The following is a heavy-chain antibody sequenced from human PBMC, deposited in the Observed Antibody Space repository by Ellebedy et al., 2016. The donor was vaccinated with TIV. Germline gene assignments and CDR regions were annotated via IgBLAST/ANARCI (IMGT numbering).Heavy chain of an antibody. J-gene: IGHJ3*02. Sequence: GGSLRLXXVGSGLNFISSAVNWVRQAPGKGLEWVSGVTDSGSRTFYSDSVKGRFSISRDNSEKTVYLQMNSLRAEDTAVYYCAKDLGKGVTLDAFDIWGQGTTVIVSS. CDR2: VTDSGSRT. D-gene: IGHD3-3*01. CDR1: GLNFISSA. CDR3: AKDLGKGVTLDAFDI. V-gene: IGHV3-23*01.